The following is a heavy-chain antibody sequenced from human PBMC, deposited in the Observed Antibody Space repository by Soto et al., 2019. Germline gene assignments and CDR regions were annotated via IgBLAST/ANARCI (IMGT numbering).Heavy chain of an antibody. D-gene: IGHD3-10*01. Sequence: QVQLVQSGAEVKKPGASVKVSCKASGYTFTSYGISWVRQAPGQGLEWMGWISAYNGNTNYAQKLQGRVTMTTDTSTSKADLELRSLRTDDTAVYYCARDWFGESTKYSYYYYGMDVRGQGTTVTVSS. CDR1: GYTFTSYG. CDR2: ISAYNGNT. V-gene: IGHV1-18*01. CDR3: ARDWFGESTKYSYYYYGMDV. J-gene: IGHJ6*02.